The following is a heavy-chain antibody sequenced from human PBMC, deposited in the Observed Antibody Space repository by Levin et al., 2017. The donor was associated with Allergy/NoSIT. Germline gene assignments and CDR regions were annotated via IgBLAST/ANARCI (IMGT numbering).Heavy chain of an antibody. D-gene: IGHD1-1*01. CDR3: AKKQGGTSGFSFDV. CDR2: ITGGGFNT. CDR1: GFTISEYA. Sequence: GGSLRLSCAASGFTISEYAMAWVRQAPGKGLEWVSVITGGGFNTYYGDSLKGRFTVSRDDSKNTLYLELNSLRAEDTAIYECAKKQGGTSGFSFDVWGQGTMVTVSS. J-gene: IGHJ3*01. V-gene: IGHV3-23*01.